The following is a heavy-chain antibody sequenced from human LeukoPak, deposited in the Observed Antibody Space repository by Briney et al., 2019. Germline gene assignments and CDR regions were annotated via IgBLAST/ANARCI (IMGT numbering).Heavy chain of an antibody. D-gene: IGHD1-1*01. CDR2: ISGDGVSP. CDR1: GFTFNNYA. V-gene: IGHV3-21*06. Sequence: GGSLRLSCAASGFTFNNYALTWVRQTPGKGLECVSAISGDGVSPYYADSVRGRFTISRDDAKNSLLLQMTSLRAEDAAVYYCARESTEERPGCWGQGTLVTVSS. CDR3: ARESTEERPGC. J-gene: IGHJ4*02.